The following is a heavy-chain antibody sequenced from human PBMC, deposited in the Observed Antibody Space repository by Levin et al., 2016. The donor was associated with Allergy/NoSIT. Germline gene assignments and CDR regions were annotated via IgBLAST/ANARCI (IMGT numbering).Heavy chain of an antibody. V-gene: IGHV3-21*01. D-gene: IGHD2-2*01. CDR1: GFTFRSYS. CDR2: ITSSSSYI. J-gene: IGHJ4*02. Sequence: GGSLRLSCAASGFTFRSYSMNWVRQAPGKGLEWVSSITSSSSYIYYADSVKGRFTISRDNAKNSLYLQMNSLRAEDTAVYYCARDRCSSTNCYSSNWGQGTLVTVSS. CDR3: ARDRCSSTNCYSSN.